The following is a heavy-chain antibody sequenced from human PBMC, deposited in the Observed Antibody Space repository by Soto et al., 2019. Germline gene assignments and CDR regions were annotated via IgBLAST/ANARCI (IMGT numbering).Heavy chain of an antibody. Sequence: GGSLRLSCAASGFTFSSYSMNWVRQAPGKGLEWVSSISSSSSYIYYADSVKGRFTISRDNAKNSLYLQMNSLRAEDTAVYYGARDGPPRVRKLTGDYAKGAFEIWGQGTMVTVSS. J-gene: IGHJ3*02. CDR1: GFTFSSYS. D-gene: IGHD7-27*01. CDR2: ISSSSSYI. V-gene: IGHV3-21*01. CDR3: ARDGPPRVRKLTGDYAKGAFEI.